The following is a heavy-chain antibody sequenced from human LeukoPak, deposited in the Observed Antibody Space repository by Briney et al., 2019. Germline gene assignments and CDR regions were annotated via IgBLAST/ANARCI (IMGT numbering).Heavy chain of an antibody. Sequence: EASVKVSCKVSGYTLTELSMHWVRQAPGKGLEWMGGFDPEDGETIYAQKFQGRVTMTEDTSTDTAYMELRSLRSDDTAVYYCARDTFVVVPAARIELGRWFDPWGQGTLVTVSS. D-gene: IGHD2-2*01. CDR2: FDPEDGET. J-gene: IGHJ5*02. V-gene: IGHV1-24*01. CDR1: GYTLTELS. CDR3: ARDTFVVVPAARIELGRWFDP.